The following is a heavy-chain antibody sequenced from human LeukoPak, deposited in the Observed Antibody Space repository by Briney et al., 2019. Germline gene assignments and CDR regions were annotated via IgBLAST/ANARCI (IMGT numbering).Heavy chain of an antibody. CDR1: GGSFSGYY. J-gene: IGHJ4*02. Sequence: SETLSLTCAVYGGSFSGYYWSWIRQPPGKGLEWIGEINHSGSTNYNPSLKSRVTISVDTSKNQFSLKPSSVTAADTAVYYCARGVYSYGYGSLGYWGQGTLVTVSS. CDR3: ARGVYSYGYGSLGY. D-gene: IGHD5-18*01. CDR2: INHSGST. V-gene: IGHV4-34*01.